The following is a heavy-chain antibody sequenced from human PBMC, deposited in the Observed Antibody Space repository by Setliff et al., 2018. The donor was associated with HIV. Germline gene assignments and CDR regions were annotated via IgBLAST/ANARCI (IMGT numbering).Heavy chain of an antibody. J-gene: IGHJ3*02. CDR1: GGSISNYY. Sequence: SETLSLTCTVSGGSISNYYWGWIRQPPGKGLQWIGSIYDTGSIYYNPSLKSRVTISVDTSKNQFSLNLSSVTATDTAVYYCARRNTMVRGIIIDPYDAFDMWGQGTVVTVSS. CDR3: ARRNTMVRGIIIDPYDAFDM. CDR2: IYDTGSI. D-gene: IGHD3-10*01. V-gene: IGHV4-39*01.